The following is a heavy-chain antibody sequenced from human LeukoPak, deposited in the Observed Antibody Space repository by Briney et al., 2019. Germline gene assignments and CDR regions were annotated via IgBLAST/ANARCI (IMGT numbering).Heavy chain of an antibody. CDR3: ARDRSSTGPREFDY. J-gene: IGHJ4*02. Sequence: SETLSLTCTVSGGSINGYYWSWIRQPAGKGLEWIGRIYTTGSTSGSTSYHPSLKSRVTMSLDTSKNQFSLELSSVTAADTAVYYCARDRSSTGPREFDYWGQGTLLTVSS. D-gene: IGHD4-17*01. V-gene: IGHV4-4*07. CDR1: GGSINGYY. CDR2: IYTTGSTSGST.